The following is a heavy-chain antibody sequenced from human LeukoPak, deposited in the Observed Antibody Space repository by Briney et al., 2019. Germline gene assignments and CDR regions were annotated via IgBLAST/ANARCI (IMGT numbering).Heavy chain of an antibody. CDR1: GDSLSDYY. CDR2: INHSGST. Sequence: SKTLSLACAAYGDSLSDYYWSWIRQPPGKALEWIGEINHSGSTNYNPSLKSRVTISVDTSVRQFFLRLSPVTAADTAVYYCARERASNNYYNWFDPWGQGTQVTVSS. D-gene: IGHD1-1*01. CDR3: ARERASNNYYNWFDP. V-gene: IGHV4-34*01. J-gene: IGHJ5*02.